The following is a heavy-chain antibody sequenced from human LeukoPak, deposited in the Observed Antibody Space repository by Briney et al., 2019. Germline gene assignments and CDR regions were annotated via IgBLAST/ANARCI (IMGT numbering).Heavy chain of an antibody. D-gene: IGHD3-10*01. CDR3: ARLKSYYYGSGRSSLDY. V-gene: IGHV4-34*01. CDR1: GGSINSYY. CDR2: INHSATT. J-gene: IGHJ4*02. Sequence: SETLSLTCTVSGGSINSYYWSWVRQTPGKGLEWIGEINHSATTNYNPSLKSRVTLSVDTSKNQFSLKLSYVTAADTAVYYCARLKSYYYGSGRSSLDYWGQGTLVTVSS.